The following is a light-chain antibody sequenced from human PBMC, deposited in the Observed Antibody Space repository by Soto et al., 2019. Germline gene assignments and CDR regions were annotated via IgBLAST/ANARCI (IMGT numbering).Light chain of an antibody. CDR3: QQANTFPIT. Sequence: DIQMTQSPSSVSASVGDRVTITCRASQGFSSWLAWYQQKPGKAPKLLIYAASTLQSGVPSRFSGSGSGADSTLTISSLQPEDFATYYCQQANTFPITFGQGTRLEI. V-gene: IGKV1-12*01. CDR1: QGFSSW. CDR2: AAS. J-gene: IGKJ5*01.